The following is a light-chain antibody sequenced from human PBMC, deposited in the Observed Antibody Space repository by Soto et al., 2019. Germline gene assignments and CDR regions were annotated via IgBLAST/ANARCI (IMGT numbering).Light chain of an antibody. V-gene: IGKV1-5*03. Sequence: DIQMTQSPSTLSVSVGARVTITCRASQSISSWLALDQQKPGKAPKLLIYKASSLKSGVPSRFSGSGSGTEFTLTISSLQPDDFATYYCQQYNSYSWTFGQGTKVDIK. CDR3: QQYNSYSWT. CDR2: KAS. CDR1: QSISSW. J-gene: IGKJ1*01.